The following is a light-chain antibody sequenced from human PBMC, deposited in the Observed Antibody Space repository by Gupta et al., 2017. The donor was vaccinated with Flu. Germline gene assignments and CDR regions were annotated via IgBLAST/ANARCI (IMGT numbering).Light chain of an antibody. CDR2: WAS. CDR3: QQYYSTPRT. V-gene: IGKV4-1*01. J-gene: IGKJ1*01. Sequence: DIVMTQSPASLAVSLGERATIHCKSSQSVLYSSNNKNYLAWYQQKPGQPPKLLIYWASTRESGVPDRFSGSGSGTDFTLTISSLQADDVAVYYCQQYYSTPRTFGQGTKVEIK. CDR1: QSVLYSSNNKNY.